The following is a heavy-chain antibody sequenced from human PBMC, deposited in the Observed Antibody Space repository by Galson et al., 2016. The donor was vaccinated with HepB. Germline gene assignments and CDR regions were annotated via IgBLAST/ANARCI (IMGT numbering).Heavy chain of an antibody. Sequence: SLRLSCAASGLTFSDRYLHWVRQAPGKGLEWVGRSRNRANSYATEYAASVEGRFTISRDNSRNSLYLQMNNLKSEDTAVDYCASYYGDYSSSAFDLWGQGTMVTVSS. CDR3: ASYYGDYSSSAFDL. D-gene: IGHD4-17*01. CDR2: SRNRANSYAT. V-gene: IGHV3-72*01. CDR1: GLTFSDRY. J-gene: IGHJ3*01.